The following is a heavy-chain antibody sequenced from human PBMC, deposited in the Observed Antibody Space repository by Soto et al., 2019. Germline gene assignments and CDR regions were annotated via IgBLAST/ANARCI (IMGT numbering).Heavy chain of an antibody. J-gene: IGHJ4*02. CDR2: FYPSDSAT. CDR1: GYTFTTYW. Sequence: PGESLKISCKGSGYTFTTYWIGWVRQMPGKGLEWMGIFYPSDSATKYSPPFQGQVTISVDTSISTAYLQWSSLKASDTAMYYCVRWPRYATGWYTFDFWGQGTLVTVSS. CDR3: VRWPRYATGWYTFDF. V-gene: IGHV5-51*01. D-gene: IGHD6-19*01.